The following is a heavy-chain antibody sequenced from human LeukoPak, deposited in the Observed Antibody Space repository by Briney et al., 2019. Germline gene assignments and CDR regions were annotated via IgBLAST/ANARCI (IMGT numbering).Heavy chain of an antibody. Sequence: GEHLRISCKVSGNSFTSYWISWVRQMPGKGLEWMGRIDPSDSYTNTSPSFQGNVTISADKSISTAYLQWSGLKASDTAMYYCARLVAGALDYWGQGTLVTVSS. J-gene: IGHJ4*02. CDR1: GNSFTSYW. CDR3: ARLVAGALDY. V-gene: IGHV5-10-1*01. CDR2: IDPSDSYT. D-gene: IGHD6-19*01.